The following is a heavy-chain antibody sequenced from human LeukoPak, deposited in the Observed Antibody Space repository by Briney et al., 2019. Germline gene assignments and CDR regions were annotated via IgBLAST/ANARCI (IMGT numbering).Heavy chain of an antibody. CDR2: ISSSSSYI. CDR1: GFTFSSYS. D-gene: IGHD3-22*01. J-gene: IGHJ4*02. CDR3: ARDFASMIVFDY. V-gene: IGHV3-21*01. Sequence: GGSLRLSCAASGFTFSSYSMNWVRQAPGKGLEWVSSISSSSSYIYYADSVKGRFTISRDNAKNSLYLQMNSLRAEDTAVYYCARDFASMIVFDYWGQGTLVTVSS.